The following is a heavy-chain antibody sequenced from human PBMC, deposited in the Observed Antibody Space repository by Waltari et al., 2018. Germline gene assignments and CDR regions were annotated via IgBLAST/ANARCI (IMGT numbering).Heavy chain of an antibody. CDR2: ISHTGSA. CDR1: GDSFSDYY. CDR3: ARVQRKVVLMMSVWYFDY. V-gene: IGHV4-34*01. Sequence: QVLLQQWGAGLLKPSETLSLTCAVSGDSFSDYYWSWIRQPPGKGLEWIWEISHTGSANYNPSRKSRITISVDTSKNQFSLMLTAVTAADTAVYYCARVQRKVVLMMSVWYFDYWGQGTLVTVSS. D-gene: IGHD2-8*01. J-gene: IGHJ4*02.